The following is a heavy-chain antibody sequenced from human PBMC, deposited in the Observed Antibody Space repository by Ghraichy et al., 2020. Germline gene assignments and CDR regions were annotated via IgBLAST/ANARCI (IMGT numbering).Heavy chain of an antibody. CDR2: FSSSGTTI. CDR1: EFSISDYY. J-gene: IGHJ6*04. CDR3: ARDLKLAVAGFDV. Sequence: GGSLRLSCAASEFSISDYYMSWIRQAPGKGLEWISYFSSSGTTIYYADSVKRRFTISRDSAKNSLYLQMNSLRGEDTAVYYCARDLKLAVAGFDVWGKGTPVTVSS. V-gene: IGHV3-11*01. D-gene: IGHD6-19*01.